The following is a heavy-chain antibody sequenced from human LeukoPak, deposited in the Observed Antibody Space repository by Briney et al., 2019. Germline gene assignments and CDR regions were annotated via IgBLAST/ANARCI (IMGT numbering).Heavy chain of an antibody. V-gene: IGHV4-34*01. J-gene: IGHJ6*03. Sequence: PSETLSLTCAVYGGSFSGYYWSWIRQPPGKGLEWIGEINHSGSTNYNPSLKSRVTISVDTSKNQFSLKLSAVTAADTAVYYCARTGRYYYGSGSYGGYYYYMDVWGKGTTVTISS. D-gene: IGHD3-10*01. CDR1: GGSFSGYY. CDR3: ARTGRYYYGSGSYGGYYYYMDV. CDR2: INHSGST.